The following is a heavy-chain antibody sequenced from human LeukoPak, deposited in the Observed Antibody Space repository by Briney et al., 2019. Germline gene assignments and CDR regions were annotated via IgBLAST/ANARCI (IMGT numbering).Heavy chain of an antibody. J-gene: IGHJ6*03. CDR1: GYTFTGYY. V-gene: IGHV1-2*02. CDR3: ARHSGAYYYYMDV. D-gene: IGHD3-10*01. Sequence: ASVKVSCKASGYTFTGYYMHWVRQAPGQGLEWMGWINPNSGGTNYAQKFQGRVTMTRDTSISTAYMELSRLRSDDTAVYYCARHSGAYYYYMDVWGKGTTVTVSS. CDR2: INPNSGGT.